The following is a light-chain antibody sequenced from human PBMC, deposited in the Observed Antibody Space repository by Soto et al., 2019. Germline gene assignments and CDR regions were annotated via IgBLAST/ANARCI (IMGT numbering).Light chain of an antibody. CDR1: QSVSSN. V-gene: IGKV3-11*01. J-gene: IGKJ4*01. Sequence: EIVMTQSPATLSVSPGESATLSCRASQSVSSNLAWHQQKPGQAXRLLIYEASNRATGIPARFSGSGSGADFTLTISSXEPEDFALYYCQQHINWPLTFGGGTKVDIK. CDR3: QQHINWPLT. CDR2: EAS.